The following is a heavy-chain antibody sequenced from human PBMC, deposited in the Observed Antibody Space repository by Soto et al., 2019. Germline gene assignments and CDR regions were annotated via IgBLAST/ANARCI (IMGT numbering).Heavy chain of an antibody. Sequence: GASVKVSCKASGYTFTSYYMHWVRQAPGQGLEWMGIINPSGGSTTSEQKFQGRVTMTRDTSTSTLYMELSSLTSEDTAVYYCARGIVVVTAIDYGMDVWGQGTTVTVSS. V-gene: IGHV1-46*01. CDR1: GYTFTSYY. CDR2: INPSGGST. J-gene: IGHJ6*02. CDR3: ARGIVVVTAIDYGMDV. D-gene: IGHD2-21*02.